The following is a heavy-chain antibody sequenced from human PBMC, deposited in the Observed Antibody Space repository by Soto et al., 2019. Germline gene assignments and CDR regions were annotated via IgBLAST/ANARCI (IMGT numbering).Heavy chain of an antibody. Sequence: ESGGGVVQPGRSLRLSCAASGFTFSSYAMHWVRQAPGKGLEWVAVISYDGSNKYYADSVKGRFTISRDNSKNTLYLQMNSLRAEDTAVYYCARNFDYYDSSGYYYLIDYWGQGTLVTVSS. V-gene: IGHV3-30-3*01. CDR2: ISYDGSNK. CDR3: ARNFDYYDSSGYYYLIDY. J-gene: IGHJ4*02. D-gene: IGHD3-22*01. CDR1: GFTFSSYA.